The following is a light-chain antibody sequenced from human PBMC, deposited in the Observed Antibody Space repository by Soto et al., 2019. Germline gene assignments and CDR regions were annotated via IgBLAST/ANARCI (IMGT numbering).Light chain of an antibody. V-gene: IGKV1-39*01. J-gene: IGKJ4*01. CDR2: SAS. Sequence: DIQMTQSPSSVSAFVGESVTITCHASQRISAFLNWYHQKPGKAPKLLIYSASYLQSGVPSNFSGSGSGTDFTLSIVTLQPDDSGTYFCQQSYRLPLTFGGGTKVEI. CDR3: QQSYRLPLT. CDR1: QRISAF.